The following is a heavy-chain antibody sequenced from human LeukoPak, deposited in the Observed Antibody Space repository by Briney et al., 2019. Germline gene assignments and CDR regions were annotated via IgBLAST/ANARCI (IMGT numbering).Heavy chain of an antibody. Sequence: PGGSLRLSCAASGFTFSSYEMNWVRQAPGKGLEWVSYITSSGSIIYYADSVKGRFTISRDNAKNSLYLQMNSLRAEDTAVYYCARARYSSGPFDYWGQGTLVTVSS. CDR3: ARARYSSGPFDY. CDR1: GFTFSSYE. J-gene: IGHJ4*02. D-gene: IGHD6-19*01. CDR2: ITSSGSII. V-gene: IGHV3-48*03.